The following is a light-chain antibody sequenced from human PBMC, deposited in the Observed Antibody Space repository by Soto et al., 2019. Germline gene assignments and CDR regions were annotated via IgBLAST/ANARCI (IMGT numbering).Light chain of an antibody. V-gene: IGKV4-1*01. CDR1: QSVLYSSNNKHY. CDR2: WAS. Sequence: DIVMTQSPDSLAVSLGERATINCKSSQSVLYSSNNKHYLAWYQQKPGQPPKLLIYWASTRESGVPDRFSGSGSGTDFTLTICSLQAEDVAVYYCQQYDSTPPTFGQGTKVEIK. CDR3: QQYDSTPPT. J-gene: IGKJ1*01.